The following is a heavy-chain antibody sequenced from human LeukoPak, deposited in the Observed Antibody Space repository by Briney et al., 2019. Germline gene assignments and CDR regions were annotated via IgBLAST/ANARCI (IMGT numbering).Heavy chain of an antibody. V-gene: IGHV3-48*02. Sequence: GGSLRLSCTASGFTFSSLSMNWVRQAPEKGLEWVSYISGTSSNIYYADSVRGRFTISRDNAKNSLYLQMNSLRDEDTAVYYCARKGDYHDYWGQGTLVTVSS. J-gene: IGHJ4*02. CDR3: ARKGDYHDY. CDR2: ISGTSSNI. CDR1: GFTFSSLS.